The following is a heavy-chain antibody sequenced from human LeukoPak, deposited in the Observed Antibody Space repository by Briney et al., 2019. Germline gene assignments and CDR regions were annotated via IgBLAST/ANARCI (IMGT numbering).Heavy chain of an antibody. CDR2: ISYDGSNK. Sequence: GRSLRLSCAASGFTFSSYAMHWVRQAPGNRLEWVAVISYDGSNKYYADSVKGRFTISRDNSKNTLYLQMNSLRAEDTAVYYCARDPSSSRWYYDAFDIWGQGTMVTVSS. J-gene: IGHJ3*02. CDR1: GFTFSSYA. V-gene: IGHV3-30-3*01. CDR3: ARDPSSSRWYYDAFDI. D-gene: IGHD6-13*01.